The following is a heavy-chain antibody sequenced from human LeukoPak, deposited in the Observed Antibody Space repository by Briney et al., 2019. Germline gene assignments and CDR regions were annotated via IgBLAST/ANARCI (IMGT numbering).Heavy chain of an antibody. Sequence: GGSLRLSCAASGFTFSSYGMHWVRQAPGKGLEWVAVISYDGSNKYYADSVKGRFTISRDNSKNTLYLQMNSLRAEDTAVYYCAKDRQWLARGYYYYGMDVWGQGTTVTVSS. V-gene: IGHV3-30*18. CDR2: ISYDGSNK. CDR1: GFTFSSYG. D-gene: IGHD6-19*01. CDR3: AKDRQWLARGYYYYGMDV. J-gene: IGHJ6*02.